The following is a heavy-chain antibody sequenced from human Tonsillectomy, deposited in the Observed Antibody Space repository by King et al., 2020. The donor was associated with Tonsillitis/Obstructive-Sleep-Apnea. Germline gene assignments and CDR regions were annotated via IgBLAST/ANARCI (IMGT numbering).Heavy chain of an antibody. Sequence: VQLVESGGGVVQPGRSLRLSCAASGFTFVSYGMHWVRQAPGKWLELVAVISYDGSNKYYADSVKGRFTISRDNSKNTLYLQMNSLRAEDTAVYYFAKEDDSSGWNYFDSWGQGTQVTVSS. CDR3: AKEDDSSGWNYFDS. J-gene: IGHJ4*02. CDR1: GFTFVSYG. CDR2: ISYDGSNK. V-gene: IGHV3-30*18. D-gene: IGHD6-19*01.